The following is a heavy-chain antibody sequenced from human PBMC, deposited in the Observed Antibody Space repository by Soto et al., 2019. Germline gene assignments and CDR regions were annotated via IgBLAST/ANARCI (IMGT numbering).Heavy chain of an antibody. V-gene: IGHV3-15*07. D-gene: IGHD3-16*01. J-gene: IGHJ5*02. CDR3: TTLYRLGP. CDR2: IKRKTEGEAT. Sequence: PGGSLRHYCAASGFTLSNAWMHWVRQAPGKGVEGGGLIKRKTEGEATDYAAPVKGRFIISRDDSENTLYFQMNGLKSYFTSFYSFTTLYRLGPWGQGTLVTSPQ. CDR1: GFTLSNAW.